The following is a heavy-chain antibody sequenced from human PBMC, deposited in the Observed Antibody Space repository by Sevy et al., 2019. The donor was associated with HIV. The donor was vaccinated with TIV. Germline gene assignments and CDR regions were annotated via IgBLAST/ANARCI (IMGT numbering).Heavy chain of an antibody. V-gene: IGHV4-61*01. D-gene: IGHD6-13*01. CDR1: GGSVSSGNSY. J-gene: IGHJ4*02. Sequence: SETLSLTCTVSGGSVSSGNSYWSWIRQPPGKGLEWIGYISYIGSTNYNPSLKSRVTISVDTSKNQLSLRLSSLTAADTAIYYCVRDRIAASGGYFDYGGQGTLVTVSS. CDR2: ISYIGST. CDR3: VRDRIAASGGYFDY.